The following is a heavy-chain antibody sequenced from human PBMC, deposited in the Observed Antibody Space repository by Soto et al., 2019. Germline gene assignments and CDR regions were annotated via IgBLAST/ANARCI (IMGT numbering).Heavy chain of an antibody. CDR3: ARAWGYCSGGSCYPAGLWPDY. CDR2: INHGGST. D-gene: IGHD2-15*01. CDR1: GGSFTGYY. Sequence: SETLSLTCAVHGGSFTGYYWSWIRQPPGKGLEWVGEINHGGSTNYNPSLKSRVTISLDTSKNQFSLKLSSVTAADTAVYYCARAWGYCSGGSCYPAGLWPDYWGQGTLVTVSS. V-gene: IGHV4-34*01. J-gene: IGHJ4*02.